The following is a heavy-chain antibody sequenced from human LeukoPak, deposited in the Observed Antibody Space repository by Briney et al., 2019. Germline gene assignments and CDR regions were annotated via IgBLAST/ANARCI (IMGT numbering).Heavy chain of an antibody. CDR1: GFTFSSYA. CDR2: ISGSGGST. J-gene: IGHJ4*02. CDR3: AKPPAYYYDSSGYYFDY. V-gene: IGHV3-23*01. Sequence: PGGSLRLSCAASGFTFSSYAMSWVRQAPGKGLEWVSAISGSGGSTYYADSVKGRFTISRDNSKNTLYLQMNSLRAEDTAVYYCAKPPAYYYDSSGYYFDYWGQGTLVTVSS. D-gene: IGHD3-22*01.